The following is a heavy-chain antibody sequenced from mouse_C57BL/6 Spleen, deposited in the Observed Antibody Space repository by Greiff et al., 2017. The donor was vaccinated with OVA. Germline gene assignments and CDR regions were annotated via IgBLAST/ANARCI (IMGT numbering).Heavy chain of an antibody. V-gene: IGHV1-52*01. CDR3: ARYPFRDDY. CDR1: GYTFTSYW. J-gene: IGHJ2*01. CDR2: IDPSDSET. Sequence: QVQLKQPGAELVRPGSSVKLSCKASGYTFTSYWMHWVKQRPIQGLEWIGNIDPSDSETHYNQKFKDKATLTVDKSSSTAYMQLSSLTSEDSAVYYCARYPFRDDYWGQGTTLTVSS.